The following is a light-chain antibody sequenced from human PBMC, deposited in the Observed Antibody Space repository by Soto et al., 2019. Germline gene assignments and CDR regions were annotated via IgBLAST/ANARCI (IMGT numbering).Light chain of an antibody. V-gene: IGKV3-20*01. J-gene: IGKJ2*01. CDR2: AAS. CDR1: RSIASSY. CDR3: QQYGSSPPYT. Sequence: PGERATLSRRASRSIASSYLAWYQQKPGQAPRLLIYAASTRATGIPDRFSGSGSATDFTLTISRLEPEDFAVYYCQQYGSSPPYTFGQGTKLEIK.